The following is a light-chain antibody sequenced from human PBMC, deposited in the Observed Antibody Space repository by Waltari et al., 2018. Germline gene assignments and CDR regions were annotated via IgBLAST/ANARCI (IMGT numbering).Light chain of an antibody. CDR2: DAS. J-gene: IGKJ2*01. CDR1: QSVSSS. Sequence: EIVLTQSPATLSLSPGERATLSCRARQSVSSSLAWYQQKPGQAPRLLIYDASKRATGIPARFSGSGSGTDFTLTIGGLEPEDFAVYYCQQRSDWPFTFGQGTKLEI. V-gene: IGKV3-11*01. CDR3: QQRSDWPFT.